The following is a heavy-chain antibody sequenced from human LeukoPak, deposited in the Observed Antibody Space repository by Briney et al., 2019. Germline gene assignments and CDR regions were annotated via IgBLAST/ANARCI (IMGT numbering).Heavy chain of an antibody. CDR3: AKDAQRGFDYSNSLEY. J-gene: IGHJ4*02. Sequence: PGGSLTLSCVASQFTFSHYGMHWLRQAPGKGLEWVAVIWNDGSNQYYADSVKGRFTISRDNSQNTVYLQMNSLRAEDTAVYYCAKDAQRGFDYSNSLEYWGQGTLVTVSS. D-gene: IGHD4-11*01. CDR1: QFTFSHYG. V-gene: IGHV3-33*06. CDR2: IWNDGSNQ.